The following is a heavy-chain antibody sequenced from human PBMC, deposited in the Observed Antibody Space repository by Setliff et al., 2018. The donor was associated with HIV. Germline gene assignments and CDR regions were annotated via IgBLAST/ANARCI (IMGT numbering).Heavy chain of an antibody. CDR1: GYSFTSYW. CDR2: IYPGDSDT. Sequence: GESMKISCKGAGYSFTSYWIGWVRQMPGKGLEWMWIIYPGDSDTRYSPSFQGKVTISADKSINTAYPQWSSLTASDTAMYYCARPATYGTLDAFDIWGQGTMVTVSS. V-gene: IGHV5-51*01. J-gene: IGHJ3*02. D-gene: IGHD3-10*01. CDR3: ARPATYGTLDAFDI.